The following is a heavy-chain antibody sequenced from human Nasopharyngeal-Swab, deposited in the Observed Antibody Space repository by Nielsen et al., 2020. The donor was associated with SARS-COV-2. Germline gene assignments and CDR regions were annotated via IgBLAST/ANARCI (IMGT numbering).Heavy chain of an antibody. CDR1: GGSISSSSYY. V-gene: IGHV4-39*01. D-gene: IGHD3-10*01. J-gene: IGHJ3*02. CDR2: IYYSGST. CDR3: ARPSPSVGVLWFGELSYAFDI. Sequence: SETLSLTCTVSGGSISSSSYYWGWIRQPPGKGLEWIGSIYYSGSTYYNPSLKSRVTISVDTSKTQFSLKLSSVTAADTAVYYCARPSPSVGVLWFGELSYAFDIWGQGTVVTVSS.